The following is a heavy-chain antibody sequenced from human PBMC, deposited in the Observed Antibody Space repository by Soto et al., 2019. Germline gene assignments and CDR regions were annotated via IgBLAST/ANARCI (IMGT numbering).Heavy chain of an antibody. J-gene: IGHJ5*02. Sequence: SETLSLTCTVSGGSISSYYWSWIRQPPGKGLEWIGYIYYSGSTNYNPSLKSRVTISVDTSKNQFSLKLSSVTAADTAVYYCASGLNSGSYWNWFDPWGQGTLVTVSS. CDR2: IYYSGST. CDR3: ASGLNSGSYWNWFDP. V-gene: IGHV4-59*01. CDR1: GGSISSYY. D-gene: IGHD1-26*01.